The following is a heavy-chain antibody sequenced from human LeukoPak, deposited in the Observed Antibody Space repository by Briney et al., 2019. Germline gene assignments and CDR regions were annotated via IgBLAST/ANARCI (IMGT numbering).Heavy chain of an antibody. CDR2: IYYSRTT. Sequence: SETLSLTCTVSGGAISSHYWSWMRQPPVDGREWTAYIYYSRTTNYYPSLKSRVTISVDTSKNQFSLKLSSVTAADTAVYYCARGVYIAAGQYGYWGQGTLVTVSS. D-gene: IGHD6-13*01. CDR3: ARGVYIAAGQYGY. V-gene: IGHV4-59*11. CDR1: GGAISSHY. J-gene: IGHJ4*02.